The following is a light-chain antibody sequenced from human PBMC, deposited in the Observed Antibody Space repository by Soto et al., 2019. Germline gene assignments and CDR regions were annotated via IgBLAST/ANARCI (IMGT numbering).Light chain of an antibody. CDR1: QGISSY. CDR3: QQSYSTPRT. Sequence: IQLTQSPSSLSASVGDRVTITCRASQGISSYLAWYQQKPGKAPKLLIYAASTLQSGVPSRFSGSGSGTDFTLTIISLQPEDFATYYCQQSYSTPRTFGQGTKVDIK. J-gene: IGKJ1*01. CDR2: AAS. V-gene: IGKV1-39*01.